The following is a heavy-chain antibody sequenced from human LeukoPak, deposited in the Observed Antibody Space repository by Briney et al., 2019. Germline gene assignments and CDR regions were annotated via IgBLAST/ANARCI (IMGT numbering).Heavy chain of an antibody. D-gene: IGHD4-17*01. V-gene: IGHV3-15*01. J-gene: IGHJ4*02. CDR1: GFSFSNAW. Sequence: PGGSLRLSCAASGFSFSNAWMSWVRQAPGKGLEWVGRIKSKSDGETRDYAALVRGRFAISRDDSKNTLFLLMNSLKTDDTAVYFCITDPGDYENFWGQGTLVTVSS. CDR3: ITDPGDYENF. CDR2: IKSKSDGETR.